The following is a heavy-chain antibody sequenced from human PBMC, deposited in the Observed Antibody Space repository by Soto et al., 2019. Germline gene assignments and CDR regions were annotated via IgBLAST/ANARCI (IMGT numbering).Heavy chain of an antibody. V-gene: IGHV4-30-4*01. D-gene: IGHD2-15*01. J-gene: IGHJ5*02. CDR3: AGFYGGSHNWFDP. CDR1: GGSISSGDYY. CDR2: IYYSGST. Sequence: KPSETLSLTCTVSGGSISSGDYYWSWIRQPPGKGLEWIGYIYYSGSTYYNPSLKSRVTISVDTSKNQFSLKLSSVTAADTAVYYCAGFYGGSHNWFDPWGQGTLVTVSS.